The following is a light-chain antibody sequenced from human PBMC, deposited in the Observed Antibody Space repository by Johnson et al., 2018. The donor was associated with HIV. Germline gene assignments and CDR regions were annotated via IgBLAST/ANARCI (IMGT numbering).Light chain of an antibody. J-gene: IGLJ1*01. CDR1: SSNIGNNY. CDR3: GTWDSSLSAGV. CDR2: DNN. V-gene: IGLV1-51*01. Sequence: QSMLTQPPSVSAAPGQKVTISCSGSSSNIGNNYVSWYQQFSGTAPKLLIYDNNKRPSGIPGRFSGSKSGTSATLGITGLQTGDEADYYCGTWDSSLSAGVFGTGTKVTVL.